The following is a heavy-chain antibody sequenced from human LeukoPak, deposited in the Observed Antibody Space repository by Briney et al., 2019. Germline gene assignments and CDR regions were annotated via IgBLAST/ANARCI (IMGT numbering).Heavy chain of an antibody. D-gene: IGHD3-22*01. Sequence: GGSLRLSCAASGFTFSSYGMHWVRQAPGKGLEWVAVIWYDGSNKYYADSVKGRFTISRVNSKNTLFLQMNSLRAEDTAVYYCARDFVAYDSSGYPPFVDYWGQGTLVTVSS. CDR2: IWYDGSNK. V-gene: IGHV3-33*01. CDR1: GFTFSSYG. CDR3: ARDFVAYDSSGYPPFVDY. J-gene: IGHJ4*02.